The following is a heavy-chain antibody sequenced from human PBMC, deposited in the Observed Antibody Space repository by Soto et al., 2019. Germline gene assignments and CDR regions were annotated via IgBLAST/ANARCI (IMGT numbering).Heavy chain of an antibody. CDR2: ITSGSGYT. J-gene: IGHJ6*02. CDR3: ARXPKFCTSSSCNYYGLEV. CDR1: GFTLTYYY. V-gene: IGHV3-11*06. Sequence: GGSLRLSCEASGFTLTYYYTTWIRQAPGKGLEWVSYITSGSGYTNNADSVNGRFTISRDNLKNSLTLQMNSLRAEDTAVYYCARXPKFCTSSSCNYYGLEVWGQGTTVTVSS. D-gene: IGHD2-15*01.